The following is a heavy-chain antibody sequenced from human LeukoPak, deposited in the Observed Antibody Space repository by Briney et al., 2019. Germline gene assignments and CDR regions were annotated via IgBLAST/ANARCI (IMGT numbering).Heavy chain of an antibody. Sequence: GGSLRLSCAASGFTFSSYSMNWVRQAPGKGLEWVSSISSSSSYIYYADSVKGRFTISRDNAKNSMCLQMNSLRAEDTALYYCARDLSYDYVWGSYRPNWFDPWGQGTLVTVSS. CDR1: GFTFSSYS. J-gene: IGHJ5*02. CDR3: ARDLSYDYVWGSYRPNWFDP. D-gene: IGHD3-16*02. V-gene: IGHV3-21*04. CDR2: ISSSSSYI.